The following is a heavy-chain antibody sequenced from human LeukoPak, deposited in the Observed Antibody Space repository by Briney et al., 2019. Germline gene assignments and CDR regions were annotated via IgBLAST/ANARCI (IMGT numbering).Heavy chain of an antibody. CDR1: GFTFSSYA. CDR2: ISGSGAST. CDR3: AKDVGKWESLHFFDY. Sequence: GGSLRLSCAASGFTFSSYAMSWVRQAPGKGLEWISGISGSGASTYYADSVKGRFTISRDDSRNTLYLQMNSLRGDDTAVYYCAKDVGKWESLHFFDYWGQGTLVTVSS. D-gene: IGHD1-26*01. V-gene: IGHV3-23*01. J-gene: IGHJ4*02.